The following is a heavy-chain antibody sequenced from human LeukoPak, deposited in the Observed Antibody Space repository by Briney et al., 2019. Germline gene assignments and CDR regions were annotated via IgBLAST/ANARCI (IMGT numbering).Heavy chain of an antibody. Sequence: GGSLRLSCAASGFTFSSYGMHWVRQAPGKGLEWVAFIRYDESNKYYAGSVKGRFTISRDNSKNTLYLQMNSLRAEDTAVYYCALQGGGDIVVVPAAIIDFDYWGQGTLVTVSS. CDR3: ALQGGGDIVVVPAAIIDFDY. CDR2: IRYDESNK. D-gene: IGHD2-2*01. V-gene: IGHV3-30*02. CDR1: GFTFSSYG. J-gene: IGHJ4*02.